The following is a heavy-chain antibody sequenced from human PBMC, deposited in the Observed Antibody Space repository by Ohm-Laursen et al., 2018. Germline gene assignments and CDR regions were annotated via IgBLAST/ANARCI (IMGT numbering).Heavy chain of an antibody. V-gene: IGHV3-48*03. Sequence: SLRLSCAASGFTFSSYEMNWVRQAPGKGLEWVSYISSSGTTIYYADSMKGRFTISRDNAKNMVYLQMDSLRAEDTAVYYCARGQYNALDVWGQGTTVIVS. J-gene: IGHJ6*02. CDR2: ISSSGTTI. D-gene: IGHD3-16*01. CDR1: GFTFSSYE. CDR3: ARGQYNALDV.